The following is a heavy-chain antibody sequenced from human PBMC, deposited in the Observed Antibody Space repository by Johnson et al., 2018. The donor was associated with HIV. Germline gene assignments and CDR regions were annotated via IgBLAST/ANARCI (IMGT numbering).Heavy chain of an antibody. V-gene: IGHV3-66*01. CDR1: GFTVSSNY. CDR2: IYTDGSDT. CDR3: AREADGFDI. Sequence: VQLVESGGGLVQPGGSLRLSCAASGFTVSSNYMSWVRLAPGKGLEWVSVIYTDGSDTMYADSVRGRFTISRDNAKNTLYLQMNSLTAEDTAVYHCAREADGFDIWGQGTTVTVSS. J-gene: IGHJ3*02.